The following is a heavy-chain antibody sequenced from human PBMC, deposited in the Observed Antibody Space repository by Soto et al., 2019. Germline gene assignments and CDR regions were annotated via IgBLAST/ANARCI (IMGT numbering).Heavy chain of an antibody. J-gene: IGHJ4*02. Sequence: GGSLRLSCAASGFTFSSYVMNWVRQAPGRGLEWVSTISGSGGSTYYADSVKGRFTISRDNSKNTLYLHMNSLRAEDTAVYYCANEWMGYFDYLGQGTLVTGSS. CDR3: ANEWMGYFDY. V-gene: IGHV3-23*01. D-gene: IGHD2-2*03. CDR2: ISGSGGST. CDR1: GFTFSSYV.